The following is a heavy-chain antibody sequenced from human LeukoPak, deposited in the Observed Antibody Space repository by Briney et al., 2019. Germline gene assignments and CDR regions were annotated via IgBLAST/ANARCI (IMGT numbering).Heavy chain of an antibody. CDR3: AGPHEDTAMVLYAFDI. CDR1: GFTFSRYW. Sequence: HSGGSLRLSCAASGFTFSRYWMSWVRQAPGKGLEWVSYISSSSSTIYYADSVKGRFTISRDNAKNSLYLQMNSLRVEDTAVYYCAGPHEDTAMVLYAFDIWGQGTMVTVSS. D-gene: IGHD5-18*01. V-gene: IGHV3-48*01. J-gene: IGHJ3*02. CDR2: ISSSSSTI.